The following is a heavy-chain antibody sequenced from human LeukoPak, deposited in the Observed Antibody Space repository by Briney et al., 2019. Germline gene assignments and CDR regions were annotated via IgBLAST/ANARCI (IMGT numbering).Heavy chain of an antibody. CDR2: IYYSGST. Sequence: PPETLSLTCTVSGGSISSYYWSWIRQPPGKGLEWIGYIYYSGSTNYNPSLKSRVTISVDTSKNQFSLKLSSVTAADTAVYYCARQDGELLAPPTFDYWGQGTLVTVSS. J-gene: IGHJ4*02. D-gene: IGHD2-15*01. V-gene: IGHV4-59*08. CDR3: ARQDGELLAPPTFDY. CDR1: GGSISSYY.